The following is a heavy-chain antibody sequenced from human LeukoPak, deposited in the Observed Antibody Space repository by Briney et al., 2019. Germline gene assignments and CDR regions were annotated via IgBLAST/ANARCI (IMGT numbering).Heavy chain of an antibody. J-gene: IGHJ4*02. CDR3: ARGNYDFWSGYSDY. CDR1: GGSISSYY. CDR2: IYYSSST. V-gene: IGHV4-59*01. D-gene: IGHD3-3*01. Sequence: SETLSLTCTVSGGSISSYYWSWIRQPPGEGREWIGYIYYSSSTNYNPSLKSRVTISVDTSKTQFSLKLSSVTAADTAVYYCARGNYDFWSGYSDYWGQGTLVTVSS.